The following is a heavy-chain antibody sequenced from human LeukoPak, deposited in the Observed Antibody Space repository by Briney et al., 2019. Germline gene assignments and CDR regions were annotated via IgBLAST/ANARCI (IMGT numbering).Heavy chain of an antibody. CDR1: GFTFSSYW. D-gene: IGHD3-9*01. V-gene: IGHV3-74*01. CDR3: VRDWDHFDFDS. Sequence: GGSLRLSCAASGFTFSSYWMHWARQAPGKGLVWVSRIKGDGSHTIYADSVKGRFTISRDNAKNTLYLQMKSLRVEDTAVYYCVRDWDHFDFDSWGQGTLVTVS. CDR2: IKGDGSHT. J-gene: IGHJ5*01.